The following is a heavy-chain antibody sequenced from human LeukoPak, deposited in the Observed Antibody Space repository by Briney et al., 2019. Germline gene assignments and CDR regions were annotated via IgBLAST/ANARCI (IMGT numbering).Heavy chain of an antibody. CDR3: ARDWGPGVVDY. V-gene: IGHV4-31*03. D-gene: IGHD3-16*01. CDR1: GGSISSGGYY. Sequence: SETLSLTCTVSGGSISSGGYYWSWIRQHPGKGLEWIGYIYYSGSTYYNPSLKSRVTISVDTSKNQFSLKLSSVTAADTAVYYCARDWGPGVVDYWGQGTLVTVSS. J-gene: IGHJ4*02. CDR2: IYYSGST.